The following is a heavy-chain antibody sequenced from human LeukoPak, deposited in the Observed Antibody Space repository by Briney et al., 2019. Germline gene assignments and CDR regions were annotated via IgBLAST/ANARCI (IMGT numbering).Heavy chain of an antibody. CDR1: GFTFSNYP. CDR2: VSSDGSNK. D-gene: IGHD2-8*01. Sequence: PGGSLRLSCAASGFTFSNYPIHWVRQAPGKGLEWVAVVSSDGSNKHYADSVQGRFTISRDNSKNTLYLQLDSLRPEDTGVYYCARSMGFSTYDLDHWGQGTLVTVSS. CDR3: ARSMGFSTYDLDH. V-gene: IGHV3-30-3*01. J-gene: IGHJ4*02.